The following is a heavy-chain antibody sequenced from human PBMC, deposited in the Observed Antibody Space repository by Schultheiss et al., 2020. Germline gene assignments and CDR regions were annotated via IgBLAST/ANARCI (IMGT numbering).Heavy chain of an antibody. Sequence: GESLKISCAASGFTFSNAWMNWVRQAPGKGLEWVAVISYDGSNKYHADSVKGRFTISRDNSKNTLYLQMNSLRAEDTAVYYCAKVPIVVVPPNYGMDVWGQGTTVTVSS. CDR3: AKVPIVVVPPNYGMDV. V-gene: IGHV3-30*18. CDR1: GFTFSNAW. CDR2: ISYDGSNK. D-gene: IGHD2-2*01. J-gene: IGHJ6*02.